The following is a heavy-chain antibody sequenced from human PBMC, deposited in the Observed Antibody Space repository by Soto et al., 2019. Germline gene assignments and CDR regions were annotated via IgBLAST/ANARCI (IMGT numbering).Heavy chain of an antibody. CDR3: GADPRAFFGVVASYGPYYNYGMDV. V-gene: IGHV1-58*01. CDR2: IVVGSGNT. D-gene: IGHD3-3*01. Sequence: GASVKVSCKASGFTFTSSAVQWVRQARGQRLEWIGWIVVGSGNTNYAQKFQERVTITRDMSTSTAYMELSSLRSEDTAVYYWGADPRAFFGVVASYGPYYNYGMDVWAKGTTVPVSP. J-gene: IGHJ6*04. CDR1: GFTFTSSA.